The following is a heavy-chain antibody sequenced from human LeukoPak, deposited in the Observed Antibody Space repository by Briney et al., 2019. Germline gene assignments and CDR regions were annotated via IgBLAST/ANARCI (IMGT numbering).Heavy chain of an antibody. V-gene: IGHV3-23*01. Sequence: GGSLRLSCAASGFTSSSYALNWVRQAPGKGLEWVATVSGSGDRMYHADSVKGRFTISRDNSKNTIYLQMSSLRAEDTALYYCAKAAAAPGFDFWGQGTLVTVSS. CDR1: GFTSSSYA. CDR2: VSGSGDRM. D-gene: IGHD6-13*01. J-gene: IGHJ4*02. CDR3: AKAAAAPGFDF.